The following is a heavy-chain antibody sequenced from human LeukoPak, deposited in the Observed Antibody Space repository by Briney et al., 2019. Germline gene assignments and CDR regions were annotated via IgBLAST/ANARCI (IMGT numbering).Heavy chain of an antibody. CDR3: ARGGSYYYWYFDL. V-gene: IGHV4-61*08. J-gene: IGHJ2*01. CDR2: IYYSGST. Sequence: PSETLPLTCTVSGGSISSGGYYWSWIRQHPGKGLEWIAYIYYSGSTNYNPSLKSRVTISVDTSKNQFSLKLSSVTAADTAVYYCARGGSYYYWYFDLWGRGTLVTVSS. D-gene: IGHD1-26*01. CDR1: GGSISSGGYY.